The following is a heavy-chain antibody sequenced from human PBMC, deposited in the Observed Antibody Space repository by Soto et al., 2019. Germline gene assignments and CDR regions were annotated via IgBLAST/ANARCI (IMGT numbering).Heavy chain of an antibody. D-gene: IGHD3-16*01. Sequence: EVQLVECGGGLVQPGGSLRLSCAASGFTVSTKYMSWVSQAPGKGLEWVSVIYSGGSTFYADSVRGRFTISRDNSKNTVNPQLNSLRAEDTAVYYCARYPWAADYWGQGTLVTVSS. J-gene: IGHJ4*02. CDR1: GFTVSTKY. V-gene: IGHV3-66*01. CDR3: ARYPWAADY. CDR2: IYSGGST.